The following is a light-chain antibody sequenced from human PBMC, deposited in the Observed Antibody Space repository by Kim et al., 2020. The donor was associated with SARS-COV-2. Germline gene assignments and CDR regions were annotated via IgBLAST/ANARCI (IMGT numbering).Light chain of an antibody. Sequence: PGERATLSCRASQSVSNYLAWYQQKPGQAPRLLIYEASNRATDIPARFSGSGSGTDFTLTISSLEPEDFAVYYCQQRSGWPRTFGQGTRLEI. CDR1: QSVSNY. CDR2: EAS. CDR3: QQRSGWPRT. J-gene: IGKJ5*01. V-gene: IGKV3-11*01.